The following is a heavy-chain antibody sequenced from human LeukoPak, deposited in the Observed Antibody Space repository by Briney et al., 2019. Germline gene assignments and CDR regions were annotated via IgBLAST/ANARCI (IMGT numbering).Heavy chain of an antibody. CDR2: ISGSGDGK. J-gene: IGHJ4*02. Sequence: PGGSLRLSCAASGFTFSNFAMNWVRRAPGKGLEWVSTISGSGDGKYYADSVKGRFTISRDNSKNTLFLQMSSLSADDTALYYCAKGRLQEGTVFRGVITPVGYWGQGTLVTVTS. D-gene: IGHD3-10*01. CDR3: AKGRLQEGTVFRGVITPVGY. CDR1: GFTFSNFA. V-gene: IGHV3-23*01.